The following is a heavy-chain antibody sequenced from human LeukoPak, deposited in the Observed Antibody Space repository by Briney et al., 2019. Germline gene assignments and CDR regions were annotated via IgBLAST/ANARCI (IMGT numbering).Heavy chain of an antibody. Sequence: GGSLRLSCAASGFTFINYWMHWVRQAPGKGLVWVSRIDIDGTGTSYADSVKGRFTISRDNAKNTVSLQMNSLKAEDTAVYYCGTVFDHWGPGILVTVSS. CDR1: GFTFINYW. CDR2: IDIDGTGT. J-gene: IGHJ4*02. CDR3: GTVFDH. V-gene: IGHV3-74*01.